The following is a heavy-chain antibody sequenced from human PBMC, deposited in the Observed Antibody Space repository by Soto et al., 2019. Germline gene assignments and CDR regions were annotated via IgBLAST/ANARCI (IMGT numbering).Heavy chain of an antibody. CDR3: ARVWGGGDGMDV. D-gene: IGHD3-16*01. J-gene: IGHJ6*02. Sequence: EVQLVESGGGLVKPGGSLRLSCAASGFTFSSFTMSWVRRAPGKGLEWVSSIGSSSTYISYGDSVKGRFTISRDNAKNSLHLQMNSLRAEDTALYYCARVWGGGDGMDVWGQGTTVTVSS. CDR1: GFTFSSFT. CDR2: IGSSSTYI. V-gene: IGHV3-21*01.